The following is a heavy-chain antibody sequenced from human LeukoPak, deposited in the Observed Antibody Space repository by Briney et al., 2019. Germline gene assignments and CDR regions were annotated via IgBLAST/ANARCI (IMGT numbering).Heavy chain of an antibody. CDR1: GGSISSYY. CDR3: ATHGGYYYDIGGTDAFDI. J-gene: IGHJ3*02. CDR2: IYYSGST. Sequence: SETLSLTCSVSGGSISSYYWSWIRQPPGKGLEWIGSIYYSGSTNYNPSLKSRVTISVDTSKNQFSLKLSSVTAADTAVYYCATHGGYYYDIGGTDAFDIWGQGTMVTVSS. V-gene: IGHV4-59*12. D-gene: IGHD3-22*01.